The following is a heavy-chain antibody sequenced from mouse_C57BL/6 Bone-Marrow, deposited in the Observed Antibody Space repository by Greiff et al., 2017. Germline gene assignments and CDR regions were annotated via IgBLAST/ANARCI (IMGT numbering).Heavy chain of an antibody. CDR3: ARGGIRAWFAY. V-gene: IGHV5-4*03. CDR2: ISDGGSYT. D-gene: IGHD2-4*01. Sequence: VMLVASLGGLVKPGGSLKLSCAASGFTFSSYAMSWVRQTPEKRLEWVATISDGGSYTYYPDNVKGRFTISRDNAKNNLYLQMSHLKSEDTAMYYCARGGIRAWFAYWGQGTLVTVSA. CDR1: GFTFSSYA. J-gene: IGHJ3*01.